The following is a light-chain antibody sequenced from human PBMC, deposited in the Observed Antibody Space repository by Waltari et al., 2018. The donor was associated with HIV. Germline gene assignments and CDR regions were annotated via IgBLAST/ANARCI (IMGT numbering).Light chain of an antibody. CDR1: SSDLGAYEY. Sequence: QSALTQPASVSGSPGQSITIPCTGTSSDLGAYEYVSWYRQHPDKAPPLLIYDVFYRPSGVSQRFSGSKSGNTASLTISGLQAEDEAVYSCSSYTTTNTIIFGGGTKLTVL. V-gene: IGLV2-14*03. J-gene: IGLJ2*01. CDR3: SSYTTTNTII. CDR2: DVF.